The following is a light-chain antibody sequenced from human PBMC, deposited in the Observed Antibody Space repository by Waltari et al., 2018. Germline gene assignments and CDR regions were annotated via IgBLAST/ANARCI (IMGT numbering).Light chain of an antibody. CDR3: CSYAGSSPVV. CDR2: EVS. CDR1: SSDVGSYNL. V-gene: IGLV2-23*02. J-gene: IGLJ2*01. Sequence: QSALTQPASVSGSPGQSITISCTGTSSDVGSYNLVSWYQQHPGKAPKIMIYEVSKRPSGVSNRFSGSKSGNTASLTISWLQAEDEADYYCCSYAGSSPVVFGGGTKLTVL.